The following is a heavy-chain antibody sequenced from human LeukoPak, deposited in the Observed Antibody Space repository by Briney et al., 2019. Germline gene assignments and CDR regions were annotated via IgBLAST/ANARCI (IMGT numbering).Heavy chain of an antibody. Sequence: ASVKVSCKASGYTFTGYYMHWVRQAPGQGLEWMGWINPNSGGTNYAQKFQGRVTMTRDTSISTAYMELSRLRSDDTAVYYCATHDYGDYGAFDIWGQGTMVTVSS. J-gene: IGHJ3*02. CDR2: INPNSGGT. CDR1: GYTFTGYY. CDR3: ATHDYGDYGAFDI. D-gene: IGHD4-17*01. V-gene: IGHV1-2*02.